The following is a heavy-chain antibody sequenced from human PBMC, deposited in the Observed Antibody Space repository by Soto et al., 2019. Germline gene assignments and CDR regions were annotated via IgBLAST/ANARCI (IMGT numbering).Heavy chain of an antibody. D-gene: IGHD3-9*01. CDR3: ARRDYDILTGYSNFDY. CDR2: IYYSGST. J-gene: IGHJ4*02. Sequence: NPSETLSLTCTVSGGSISSYYWSWIRQPPGKGLEWIGYIYYSGSTNYNPSLKSRVTISVDTSKNQFSLKLSSVTAADTAVYYCARRDYDILTGYSNFDYWGQGTLVTVSS. CDR1: GGSISSYY. V-gene: IGHV4-59*08.